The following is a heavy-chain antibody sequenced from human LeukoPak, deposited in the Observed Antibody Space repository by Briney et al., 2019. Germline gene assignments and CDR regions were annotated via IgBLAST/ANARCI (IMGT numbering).Heavy chain of an antibody. CDR3: ARDIVGFYYMDV. J-gene: IGHJ6*03. Sequence: PGRSLRLSCTGSGFTFSSYAMHWVRQAPGKGLDWVAVISYDATNKYYADCVKGRVTISRDNSKNTLYLQMSSLRVEDTAVYYCARDIVGFYYMDVWGKGTTVTVSS. CDR1: GFTFSSYA. CDR2: ISYDATNK. D-gene: IGHD2-21*01. V-gene: IGHV3-30*04.